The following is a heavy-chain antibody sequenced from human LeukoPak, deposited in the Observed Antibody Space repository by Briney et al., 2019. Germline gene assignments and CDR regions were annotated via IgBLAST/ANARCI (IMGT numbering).Heavy chain of an antibody. J-gene: IGHJ3*02. V-gene: IGHV4-39*07. CDR3: ARDFSRSKRGSIPYDAFDI. Sequence: SETLSLTCTVSGGSISSSSYYWGWIRQPPGKGLEWIGRIYTSGGTNYNPSLKSRVTMSVDTSKNQFSLKLSSVTAADTAVYYCARDFSRSKRGSIPYDAFDIWGQGTMVTVSS. D-gene: IGHD1-26*01. CDR1: GGSISSSSYY. CDR2: IYTSGGT.